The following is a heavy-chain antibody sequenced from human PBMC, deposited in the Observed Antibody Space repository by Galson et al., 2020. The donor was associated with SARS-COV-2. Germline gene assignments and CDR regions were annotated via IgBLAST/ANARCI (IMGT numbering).Heavy chain of an antibody. CDR2: IYYSGST. V-gene: IGHV4-31*03. J-gene: IGHJ4*02. Sequence: SQTLSLTCTVSSDSISNSAYYWSWIRQHPGKGLEWIGYIYYSGSTYYNPSLKSRVTISVDTSKNQFSLNLSSVTAADTAVYYCARVYYDSSGSKYFDYWGQGTLVTVSS. D-gene: IGHD3-22*01. CDR3: ARVYYDSSGSKYFDY. CDR1: SDSISNSAYY.